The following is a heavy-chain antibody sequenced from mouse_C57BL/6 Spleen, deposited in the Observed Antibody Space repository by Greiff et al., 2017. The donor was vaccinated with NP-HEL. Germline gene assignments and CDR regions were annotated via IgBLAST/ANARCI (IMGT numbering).Heavy chain of an antibody. CDR3: TREGPHFTTVVAKYFEV. D-gene: IGHD1-1*01. CDR2: ISSGGDYI. J-gene: IGHJ1*03. Sequence: EVKLMESGEGLVKPGGSLKLSCAASGFTFSSYAMSWVRQTPEKRLEWVAYISSGGDYIYYADTVKGRFTISRDNARNTLYLQMSSLKSEDTAMYYCTREGPHFTTVVAKYFEVWGTGTTVTVSS. CDR1: GFTFSSYA. V-gene: IGHV5-9-1*02.